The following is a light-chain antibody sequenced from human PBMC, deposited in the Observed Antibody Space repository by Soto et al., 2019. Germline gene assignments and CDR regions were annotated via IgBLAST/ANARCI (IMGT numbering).Light chain of an antibody. J-gene: IGLJ3*02. V-gene: IGLV1-44*01. CDR2: SND. Sequence: QSVLTQPPSASGTPGQRVTISCPGRSADIGSNAVNWYQHLPGTAPKLLIYSNDQRPSGVPDRFSGSKSGTSASLAISGLQSEDEADYYCASWDNSGYGPVLGVGTKHTVL. CDR3: ASWDNSGYGPV. CDR1: SADIGSNA.